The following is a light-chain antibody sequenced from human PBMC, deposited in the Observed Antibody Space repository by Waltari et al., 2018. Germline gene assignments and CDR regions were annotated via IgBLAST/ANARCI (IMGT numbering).Light chain of an antibody. Sequence: EIVLTQSPGTLSLSPGERATLSCRASQSVTSSYLAWYQQKPGQAPRLLIYGASNRATGIPDRFSGGGSGTDFTPTIGSLEPEDFAVYYCQQYSSSPFTFGPGTKVDIK. CDR3: QQYSSSPFT. V-gene: IGKV3-20*01. J-gene: IGKJ3*01. CDR1: QSVTSSY. CDR2: GAS.